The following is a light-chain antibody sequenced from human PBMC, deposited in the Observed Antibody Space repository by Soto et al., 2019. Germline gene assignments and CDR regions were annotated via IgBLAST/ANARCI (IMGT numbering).Light chain of an antibody. J-gene: IGKJ3*01. Sequence: AIRMTQSPSSFSASTGDRVTITCRASQGISSYLAWYQQKPGKAPKLLIYAASTLQSGVPSRFSGSGSGTDFTFTISCLQSEDFATYSCQQYYSYPFTFGPGTKVDIK. CDR3: QQYYSYPFT. CDR1: QGISSY. V-gene: IGKV1-8*01. CDR2: AAS.